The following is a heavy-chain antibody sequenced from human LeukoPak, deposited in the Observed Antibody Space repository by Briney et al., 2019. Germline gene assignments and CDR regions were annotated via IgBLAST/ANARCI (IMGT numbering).Heavy chain of an antibody. J-gene: IGHJ4*02. CDR3: ARGGRHSYGPRPFDY. D-gene: IGHD5-18*01. CDR1: GGSFSGYY. V-gene: IGHV4-34*01. CDR2: INHSGST. Sequence: SETLSLTCAVYGGSFSGYYWSWIRQPPGKGLEWIGEINHSGSTNYNPFLKSRVTISVDTSKNQFSLKLSSVTAADTAVYYCARGGRHSYGPRPFDYWGQGTLVTVSS.